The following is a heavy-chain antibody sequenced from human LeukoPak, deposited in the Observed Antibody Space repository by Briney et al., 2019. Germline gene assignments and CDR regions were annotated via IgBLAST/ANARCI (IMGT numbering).Heavy chain of an antibody. Sequence: GRSLRLSCAASGFTFSNYGMHWVRQAPGKGLEWVALIRFDGANKYYADSVKGRFTISRDNSKNTLYLQMNSLRTEDTAVYYCPKDLTSDFGGAFDPWGQGTLVTVSS. CDR3: PKDLTSDFGGAFDP. D-gene: IGHD3-10*01. V-gene: IGHV3-30*02. CDR2: IRFDGANK. J-gene: IGHJ5*02. CDR1: GFTFSNYG.